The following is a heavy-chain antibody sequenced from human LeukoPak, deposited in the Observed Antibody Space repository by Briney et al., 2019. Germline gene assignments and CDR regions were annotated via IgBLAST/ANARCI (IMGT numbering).Heavy chain of an antibody. Sequence: GGSLRLSCAASGSTFSSYGMHWVRQAPGKGLEWVAVISYDGSNKYYADSVKGRFTISRDNSKNTLYLQMNSLRAEDTAVYYCARSFGVVGTEDDYWGQGTLVTVSS. CDR2: ISYDGSNK. J-gene: IGHJ4*02. D-gene: IGHD3-3*01. V-gene: IGHV3-30*03. CDR3: ARSFGVVGTEDDY. CDR1: GSTFSSYG.